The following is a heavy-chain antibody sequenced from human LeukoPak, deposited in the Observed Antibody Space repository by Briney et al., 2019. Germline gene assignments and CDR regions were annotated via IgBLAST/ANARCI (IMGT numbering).Heavy chain of an antibody. CDR2: TNPNSGGT. Sequence: ASVKVSCKASGYTFTGYYMHWVRQAPGQGLEWMGWTNPNSGGTTYAQKFQGRVTMTRDTSISTAYMELSRLRSDDTAVFYCASTVRYYDWLPQFDYWGQGTLVTVSS. CDR1: GYTFTGYY. CDR3: ASTVRYYDWLPQFDY. D-gene: IGHD3-9*01. V-gene: IGHV1-2*02. J-gene: IGHJ4*02.